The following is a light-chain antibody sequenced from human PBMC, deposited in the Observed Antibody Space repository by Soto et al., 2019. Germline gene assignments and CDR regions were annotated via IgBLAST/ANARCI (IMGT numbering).Light chain of an antibody. CDR1: QSVSTN. CDR2: GAS. Sequence: EKVMTQSPATLSVSPGDRVTLSCRASQSVSTNVAWYQQRPGQAPRLLIYGASTMATGIPDRFSGSRSGTEFNLTISSLQSEDFVVYYCQQYNDWPPLYTFGQGTKLAI. V-gene: IGKV3-15*01. CDR3: QQYNDWPPLYT. J-gene: IGKJ2*01.